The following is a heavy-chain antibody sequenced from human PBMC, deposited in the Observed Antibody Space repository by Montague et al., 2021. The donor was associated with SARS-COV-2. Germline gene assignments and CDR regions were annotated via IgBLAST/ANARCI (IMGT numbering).Heavy chain of an antibody. CDR2: INHSGGT. V-gene: IGHV4-34*01. CDR3: ARMRFFDWPPHYYMDV. J-gene: IGHJ6*03. Sequence: SETRSLTCAVYGGSFSVYYWSWIRQPPGKGLEWIGEINHSGGTNYNPSLKSRVTISVDTSKNQVSLKLSSVTAADTAVYYCARMRFFDWPPHYYMDVWGKGTTVTVSS. CDR1: GGSFSVYY. D-gene: IGHD3-9*01.